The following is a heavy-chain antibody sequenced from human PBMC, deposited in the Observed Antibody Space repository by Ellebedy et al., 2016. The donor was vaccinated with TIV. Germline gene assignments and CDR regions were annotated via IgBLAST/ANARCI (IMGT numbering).Heavy chain of an antibody. J-gene: IGHJ3*02. D-gene: IGHD4-23*01. CDR1: GFTFSNYA. CDR3: ARSTVINPEGDAYDI. CDR2: ISGSGGST. Sequence: PGGSLRLSCAASGFTFSNYAMSWVRQAPGKGLEWVSGISGSGGSTYYAESVKGRFTISRDHAKNSLYLHMNSLRAEDTAVYYCARSTVINPEGDAYDIWGQGTKVTVSS. V-gene: IGHV3-23*01.